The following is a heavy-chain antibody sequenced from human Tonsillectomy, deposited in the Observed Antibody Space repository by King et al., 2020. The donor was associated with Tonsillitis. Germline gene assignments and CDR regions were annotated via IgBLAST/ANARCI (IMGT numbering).Heavy chain of an antibody. Sequence: VQLVESGGGLVXXGGSLXLXXAXSGFTXXSYWMSWVRQAPGKGLEWVANIQQDGSEKSYVDSVKGRFTISRDNAKNSLYLQMNSLRAEDTAVYYCARSDYGTFDCWGQGALVTVSS. CDR1: GFTXXSYW. J-gene: IGHJ4*02. V-gene: IGHV3-7*03. CDR2: IQQDGSEK. D-gene: IGHD4-17*01. CDR3: ARSDYGTFDC.